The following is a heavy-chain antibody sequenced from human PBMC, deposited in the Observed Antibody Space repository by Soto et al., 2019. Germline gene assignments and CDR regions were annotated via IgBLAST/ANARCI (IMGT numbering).Heavy chain of an antibody. V-gene: IGHV3-9*01. CDR2: ISWNSGNL. J-gene: IGHJ6*03. CDR1: GFTFDDYA. D-gene: IGHD4-17*01. Sequence: EVQLVESGGGLVQPDRSLRRSCAASGFTFDDYAMHWVRQAPGKGLEWVSGISWNSGNLDYADSVKGRFTISRDNAKNSLYLQLNSLRPEDTALYYCAKDKSTGEYSYYRYMDVWGKGTTVTVSS. CDR3: AKDKSTGEYSYYRYMDV.